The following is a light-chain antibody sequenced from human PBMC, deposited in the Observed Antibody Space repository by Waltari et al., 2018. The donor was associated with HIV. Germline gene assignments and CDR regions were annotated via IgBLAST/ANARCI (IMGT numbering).Light chain of an antibody. Sequence: QSALTQPPSASGSPGHCVTLSCTRTRSDAGGYNYVSWYQQHPGKAPKLMIFEVSNRPSGVPDRFSGSRSGNTASLTVSGLQAEDEADYYCSSYAGSNNWVFGGGTKLTVL. CDR3: SSYAGSNNWV. V-gene: IGLV2-8*01. J-gene: IGLJ3*02. CDR1: RSDAGGYNY. CDR2: EVS.